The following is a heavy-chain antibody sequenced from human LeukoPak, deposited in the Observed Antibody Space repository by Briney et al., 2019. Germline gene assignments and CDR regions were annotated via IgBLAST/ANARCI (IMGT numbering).Heavy chain of an antibody. CDR2: INPNSGGT. CDR1: GGTFSSYA. Sequence: ASVKVSCKASGGTFSSYAISWVRQAPGQGLEWMGWINPNSGGTNYAQKFQGRVTMTRDTSISTAYMELSRLRSDDTAVYYCASLEIGSSFDYWGQGTLVTVSS. V-gene: IGHV1-2*02. J-gene: IGHJ4*02. CDR3: ASLEIGSSFDY. D-gene: IGHD6-13*01.